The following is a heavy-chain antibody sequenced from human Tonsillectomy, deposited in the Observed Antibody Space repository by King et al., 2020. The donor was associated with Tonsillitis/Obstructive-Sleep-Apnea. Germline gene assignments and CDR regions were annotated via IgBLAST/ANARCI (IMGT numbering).Heavy chain of an antibody. V-gene: IGHV6-1*01. CDR3: ARFWAVAGAQKFDP. CDR1: GDSVFLNSAA. D-gene: IGHD6-19*01. J-gene: IGHJ5*02. Sequence: VQLQLSGPGLVKPSKTLSLTCAVSGDSVFLNSAAWNWIRRSPLRGLEWPGRRNYRSKCYSVFARYVKSRITNNQDTSKNQFSLQLNSVTPEDTAVYYCARFWAVAGAQKFDPWGQGTLVTVSS. CDR2: RNYRSKCYS.